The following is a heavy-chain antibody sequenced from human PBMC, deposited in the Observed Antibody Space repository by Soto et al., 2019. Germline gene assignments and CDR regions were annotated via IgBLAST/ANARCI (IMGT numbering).Heavy chain of an antibody. Sequence: GGSLRLSCAAAGFTFSSNDMNWVRQAPGKGLEWVSYISSSSSPIYYADSVRGRFTISRDNAKNSLYLQMNSLRAEDTAVYYCARTNRIPDDFDIWGQGTMVTVSS. V-gene: IGHV3-48*01. D-gene: IGHD2-15*01. CDR1: GFTFSSND. CDR3: ARTNRIPDDFDI. J-gene: IGHJ3*02. CDR2: ISSSSSPI.